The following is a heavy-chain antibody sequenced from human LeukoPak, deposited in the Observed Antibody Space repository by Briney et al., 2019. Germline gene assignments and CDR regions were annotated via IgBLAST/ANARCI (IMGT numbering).Heavy chain of an antibody. D-gene: IGHD6-13*01. V-gene: IGHV3-7*01. CDR3: ARDKTEKTGIAAAGTPSGFSMDV. CDR1: GFTFSSYW. CDR2: IKQDGSEK. J-gene: IGHJ6*03. Sequence: AGSLRLSCAASGFTFSSYWMSWVRQAPGKGLEWVANIKQDGSEKYYVDSVKGRFTISRDNAKNSLYLQMNSLRAEDTAVYYCARDKTEKTGIAAAGTPSGFSMDVWGKGTTVTVSS.